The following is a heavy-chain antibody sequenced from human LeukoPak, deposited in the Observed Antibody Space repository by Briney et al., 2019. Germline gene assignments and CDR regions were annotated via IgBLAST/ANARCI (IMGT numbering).Heavy chain of an antibody. J-gene: IGHJ4*02. Sequence: PSETLSLTCELPGGSARSYWWGWVRQPAGEGVEWLGRIYSAGSTRFNPSLKSRLTLSIDTSTNQFSLKLTSVTAADTAVYFCARQGYTVSYYFLDYWSQGTLVTVSS. CDR2: IYSAGST. D-gene: IGHD1-26*01. CDR3: ARQGYTVSYYFLDY. CDR1: GGSARSYW. V-gene: IGHV4-4*07.